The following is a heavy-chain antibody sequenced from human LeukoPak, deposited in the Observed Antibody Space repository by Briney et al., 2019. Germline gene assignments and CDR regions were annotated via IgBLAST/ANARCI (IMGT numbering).Heavy chain of an antibody. D-gene: IGHD1-26*01. V-gene: IGHV3-30*03. CDR1: GFTFSSYG. CDR3: ASYGIVGAIAYYFDY. Sequence: PGGSLRLSCAASGFTFSSYGMHWVRQAPGKGLEWVAVISYDGSNKYYADSVKGRFTISRDNSKNTLYLQMNGLRAEDTAVYYCASYGIVGAIAYYFDYWGQGTLVTVSS. CDR2: ISYDGSNK. J-gene: IGHJ4*02.